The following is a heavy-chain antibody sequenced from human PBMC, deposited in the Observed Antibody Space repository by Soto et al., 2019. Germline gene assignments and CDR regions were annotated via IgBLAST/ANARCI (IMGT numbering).Heavy chain of an antibody. J-gene: IGHJ5*02. Sequence: QVQLQESGPGLVKPSQTLSLTCTVSGGSISSGGYYWSWIRQHPGKGLEWIGYIYNSGSTYYHPSPXSXXTTSADTSKSQFSLKLSSVTAADTAVYYCARDPAPWGQGTPVTVSS. CDR2: IYNSGST. CDR1: GGSISSGGYY. V-gene: IGHV4-31*03. CDR3: ARDPAP.